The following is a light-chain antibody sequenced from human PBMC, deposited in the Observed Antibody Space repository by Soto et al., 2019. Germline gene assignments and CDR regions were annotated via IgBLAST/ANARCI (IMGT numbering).Light chain of an antibody. Sequence: QSALTQPASVSGSPGQSITLSCTGTISDIGGYDYVSWYQRYPGKAPKLIIYDVNNRPSGVSNRFSGSKSGNTASLTISGLQAEDEADYYCTSYASSSTHVVFGGGTKLTVL. V-gene: IGLV2-14*01. CDR3: TSYASSSTHVV. CDR2: DVN. J-gene: IGLJ2*01. CDR1: ISDIGGYDY.